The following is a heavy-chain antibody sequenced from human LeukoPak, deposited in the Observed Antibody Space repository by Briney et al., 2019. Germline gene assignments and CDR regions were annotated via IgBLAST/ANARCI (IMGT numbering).Heavy chain of an antibody. V-gene: IGHV4-30-4*01. CDR2: INHSGST. Sequence: SQTLSLTCTVSGGSISSGDYYWSWIRQPPGKGLEWIGEINHSGSTNYNPSLKSRVTISVDTSKNQFSLKLSSVTAADTAVYYCARGQTLLYWGQGTLVTVSS. D-gene: IGHD2-15*01. CDR3: ARGQTLLY. J-gene: IGHJ4*02. CDR1: GGSISSGDYY.